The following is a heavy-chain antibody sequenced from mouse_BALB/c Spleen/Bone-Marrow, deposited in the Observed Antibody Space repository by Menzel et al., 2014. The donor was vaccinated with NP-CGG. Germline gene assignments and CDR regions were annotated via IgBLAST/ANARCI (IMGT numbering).Heavy chain of an antibody. CDR1: GFDFSRYW. CDR3: ARLGYYGMMAY. V-gene: IGHV4-1*02. D-gene: IGHD1-1*01. J-gene: IGHJ4*01. CDR2: INPDSSTI. Sequence: EVMLVESGGGLVQPGGSLKLSCAASGFDFSRYWMGWVRQAPGIGLKWIGEINPDSSTINYTPSLKDKFIISRDNAKNALYLQMSKARSEDTALYFCARLGYYGMMAYWGQGTSVTVSS.